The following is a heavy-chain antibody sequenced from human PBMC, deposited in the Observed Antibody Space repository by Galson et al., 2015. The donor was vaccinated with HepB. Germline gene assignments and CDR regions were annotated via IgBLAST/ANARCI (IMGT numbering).Heavy chain of an antibody. CDR3: ARPMSSGWYDLDY. CDR2: ISSSSSYT. V-gene: IGHV3-11*06. CDR1: GFTFSDYY. Sequence: SLRLSCAASGFTFSDYYMSWIRQAPGKGLEWVSYISSSSSYTNYADSVKGRFTISRDNAKNSLYLQMNSLRAEDTAVYYCARPMSSGWYDLDYWGQGTLVTVSS. D-gene: IGHD6-19*01. J-gene: IGHJ4*02.